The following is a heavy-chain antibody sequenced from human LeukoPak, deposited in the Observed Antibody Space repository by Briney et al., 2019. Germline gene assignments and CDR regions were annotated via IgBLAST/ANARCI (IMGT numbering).Heavy chain of an antibody. V-gene: IGHV3-21*01. D-gene: IGHD3-16*02. Sequence: TTGGSLRLSCAASGFTFSSYNMNWVRQAPGKGLEWVSSITSSSTYIYYADSVRGRFTISRDNAKNSLYLQMNSLRAEDTAVYYCAREVAAYDYVWGSYRYSHPGGPMDVWGKGTTVTISS. CDR1: GFTFSSYN. CDR3: AREVAAYDYVWGSYRYSHPGGPMDV. CDR2: ITSSSTYI. J-gene: IGHJ6*04.